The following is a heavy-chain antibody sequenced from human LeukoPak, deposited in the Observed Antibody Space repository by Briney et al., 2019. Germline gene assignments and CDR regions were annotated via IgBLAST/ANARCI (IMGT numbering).Heavy chain of an antibody. CDR3: ARIEVVPAAILHYYYGMDV. J-gene: IGHJ6*02. D-gene: IGHD2-2*01. V-gene: IGHV1-69*13. CDR1: GGTFSSYA. Sequence: ASVKVSCKASGGTFSSYAISWVRQAPGQGLEWMGGIIPIFGTANYAQKFQGRVTITADESTSTAYMELSSLRSEDTAVCYCARIEVVPAAILHYYYGMDVWGQGTTVTVSS. CDR2: IIPIFGTA.